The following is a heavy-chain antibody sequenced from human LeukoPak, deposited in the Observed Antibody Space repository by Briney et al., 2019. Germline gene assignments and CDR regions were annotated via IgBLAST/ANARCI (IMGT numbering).Heavy chain of an antibody. CDR2: INHSGST. CDR1: GGSFSGYY. J-gene: IGHJ6*03. Sequence: NPSETLSLTCAVYGGSFSGYYWSWIRQPPGKGLEWIGEINHSGSTNYNPSLKSRVTISVDTSKNQFSLKLSSVTAADTAVYYCARGVTNYYYYYMDVWGKGTTVTVSS. D-gene: IGHD4-17*01. V-gene: IGHV4-34*01. CDR3: ARGVTNYYYYYMDV.